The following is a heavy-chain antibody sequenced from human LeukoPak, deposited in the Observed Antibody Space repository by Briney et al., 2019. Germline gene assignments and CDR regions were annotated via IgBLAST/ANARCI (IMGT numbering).Heavy chain of an antibody. V-gene: IGHV4-30-2*01. D-gene: IGHD3-10*01. CDR1: SGSISSGGYS. CDR2: VYHSGST. J-gene: IGHJ4*02. CDR3: ARGSYGSGRGLGI. Sequence: SQTLSLTCAVSSGSISSGGYSWSWIRQPPGKGLEWIGYVYHSGSTYYNPSLKSRVTISVDRSKDQFSLKLSSVTAADTAVYYCARGSYGSGRGLGIWGQGTLVTVSS.